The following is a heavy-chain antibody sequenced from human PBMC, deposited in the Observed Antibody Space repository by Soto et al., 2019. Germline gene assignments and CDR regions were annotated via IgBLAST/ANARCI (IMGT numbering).Heavy chain of an antibody. D-gene: IGHD3-10*01. Sequence: GGSRRLSCVGGGFTFKNAWINWVREAPGKGLEWVGRIKSKTDAGTTDFAATVKGRFAISRDDSKNMVYLQMNSLKTEDTAVYYCTTDSYITIVTIRFNNWGHETLVTLPS. V-gene: IGHV3-15*07. CDR1: GFTFKNAW. J-gene: IGHJ4*01. CDR3: TTDSYITIVTIRFNN. CDR2: IKSKTDAGTT.